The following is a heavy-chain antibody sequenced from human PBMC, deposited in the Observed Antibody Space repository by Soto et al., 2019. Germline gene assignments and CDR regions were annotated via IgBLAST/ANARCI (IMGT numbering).Heavy chain of an antibody. CDR3: ARDSRVSITYYYDSREQQAWGYFQH. V-gene: IGHV1-18*04. CDR1: GYTFTSYG. Sequence: GASVKVSCKASGYTFTSYGISWVRQAPGQGLEWMGWISAYNGNTNYAQKLQGRVTMTTDTSTSTAYMELRSLRSDDTAVYYCARDSRVSITYYYDSREQQAWGYFQHWG. J-gene: IGHJ1*01. D-gene: IGHD3-22*01. CDR2: ISAYNGNT.